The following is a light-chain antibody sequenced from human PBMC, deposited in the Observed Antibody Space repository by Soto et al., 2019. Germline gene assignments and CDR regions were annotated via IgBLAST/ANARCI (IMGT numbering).Light chain of an antibody. Sequence: EIVLTQSPGTLSLSPGERATLSCRASQSVSSSYLAWYQQKPGQGPRLLIYGASSRATGIPDRFSGSGSGTDFTLTISRLEPEDFAVYYCQQYGSSPPYTLGQGTKLEI. V-gene: IGKV3-20*01. CDR1: QSVSSSY. CDR3: QQYGSSPPYT. J-gene: IGKJ2*01. CDR2: GAS.